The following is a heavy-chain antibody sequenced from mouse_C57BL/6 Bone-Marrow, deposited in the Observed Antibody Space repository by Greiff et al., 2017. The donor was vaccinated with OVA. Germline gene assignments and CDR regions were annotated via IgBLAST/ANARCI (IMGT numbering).Heavy chain of an antibody. Sequence: QVQLQQPGTELVKPGASVKLSCKASGYTFTSYWMHWVRQRPGQGLEWIGNINPSNGGTNYNEKFKSKATLTVDKSSSTAYMQLSSLTSEDSAVYYCARGGGPDWYFDVWGTGTTVTVSS. CDR2: INPSNGGT. J-gene: IGHJ1*03. CDR3: ARGGGPDWYFDV. V-gene: IGHV1-53*01. CDR1: GYTFTSYW.